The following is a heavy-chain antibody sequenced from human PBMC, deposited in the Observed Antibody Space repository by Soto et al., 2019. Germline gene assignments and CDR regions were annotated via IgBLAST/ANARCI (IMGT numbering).Heavy chain of an antibody. CDR2: IYYSGST. D-gene: IGHD6-19*01. CDR1: GGSINSSSYF. V-gene: IGHV4-39*01. J-gene: IGHJ5*02. CDR3: ATHYSSGSRNWFDP. Sequence: SETLSLTCSVSGGSINSSSYFWGWVRQPPGKGLEWIGSIYYSGSTHYNPSLRSRVTISVDTSKNQFSLKLSSVTAADTAVFYWATHYSSGSRNWFDPWGQGTLVTVSS.